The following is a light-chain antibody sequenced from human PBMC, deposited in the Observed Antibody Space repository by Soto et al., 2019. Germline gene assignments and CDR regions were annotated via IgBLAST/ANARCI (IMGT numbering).Light chain of an antibody. J-gene: IGKJ1*01. V-gene: IGKV3-20*01. CDR2: GAS. Sequence: EIVLTQSPGTLSLSPGERATLSCSASQSVSSSYLAWYQQKPGQAPRLLIYGASSRATGIPDRFSGSGSGTDFSLTISRLEPADVAVYYCQQYGSSPPWTFGQGTKVEIK. CDR3: QQYGSSPPWT. CDR1: QSVSSSY.